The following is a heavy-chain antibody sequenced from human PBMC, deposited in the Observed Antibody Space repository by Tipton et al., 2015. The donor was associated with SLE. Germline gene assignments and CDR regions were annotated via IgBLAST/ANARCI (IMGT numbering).Heavy chain of an antibody. CDR2: INHRGST. CDR1: GGSFSGYY. V-gene: IGHV4-34*01. J-gene: IGHJ3*02. CDR3: AREGGDGYNFGAFDI. Sequence: TLSLTCAVYGGSFSGYYWSWIRQPPGKGLEWIGEINHRGSTNYNPSLKSRVTISVDTSKNQFSLKLSSVTAADTAVYYCAREGGDGYNFGAFDIWGQGTMVTVSS. D-gene: IGHD5-24*01.